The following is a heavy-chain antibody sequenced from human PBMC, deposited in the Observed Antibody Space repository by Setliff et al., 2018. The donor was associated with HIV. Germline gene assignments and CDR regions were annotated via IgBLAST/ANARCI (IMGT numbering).Heavy chain of an antibody. D-gene: IGHD3-22*01. J-gene: IGHJ1*01. CDR1: GFTFSTYT. CDR3: ASPNRYDSRGYYSEYFHY. CDR2: ISSTYSNI. Sequence: GGSLRLSCVVSGFTFSTYTMNWVRQAPGKGLEWVSSISSTYSNIYYADSVKGRFSISRDSAKNSLYLQMNSLRAEDTAVYYCASPNRYDSRGYYSEYFHYWGQGTLVTVSS. V-gene: IGHV3-21*01.